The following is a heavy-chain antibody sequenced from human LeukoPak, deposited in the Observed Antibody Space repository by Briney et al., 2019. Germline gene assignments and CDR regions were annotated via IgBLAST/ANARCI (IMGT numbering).Heavy chain of an antibody. CDR3: ALSGSYAPFDY. V-gene: IGHV3-53*05. D-gene: IGHD1-26*01. CDR2: IYSGGSN. Sequence: GGSLRLSCAASGFTVSSNYMSWVRQAPGQGLEWVSVIYSGGSNYYATSVKGRFTISRDNSKNTLYLQMNSLRSDDTAVYYCALSGSYAPFDYWGQGTLVTVSS. CDR1: GFTVSSNY. J-gene: IGHJ4*02.